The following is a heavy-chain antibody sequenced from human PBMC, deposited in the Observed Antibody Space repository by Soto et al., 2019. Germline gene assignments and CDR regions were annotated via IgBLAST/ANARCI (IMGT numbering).Heavy chain of an antibody. V-gene: IGHV5-51*01. CDR2: IYPGDSDT. D-gene: IGHD3-22*01. Sequence: GESLKISCKGSGYSFTSYWIGWVRQMPGKGLEWMGIIYPGDSDTRYSPSFQGQVTISADKSISTAYLQWSSLKASDTAMYYCARGSSGYYYYYYLMDVWGQGTTVPVSS. CDR1: GYSFTSYW. CDR3: ARGSSGYYYYYYLMDV. J-gene: IGHJ6*02.